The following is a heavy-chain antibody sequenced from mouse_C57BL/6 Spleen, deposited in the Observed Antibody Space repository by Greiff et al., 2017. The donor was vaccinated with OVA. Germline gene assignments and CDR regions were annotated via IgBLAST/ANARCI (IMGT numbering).Heavy chain of an antibody. J-gene: IGHJ1*03. CDR2: IYPGDGDT. Sequence: QVQLQQSGPELVKPGASVKISCKASGYAFSSSWMNWVKQRPGKGLEWIGRIYPGDGDTNYNAKFKGKATLTADKSSSTAYMQLSSLTSEDSAVYFCARGGFDVWGTGTTVTVSS. CDR1: GYAFSSSW. V-gene: IGHV1-82*01. CDR3: ARGGFDV.